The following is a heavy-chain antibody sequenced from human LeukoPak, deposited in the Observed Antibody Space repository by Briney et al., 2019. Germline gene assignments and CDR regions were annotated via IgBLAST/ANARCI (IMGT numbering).Heavy chain of an antibody. D-gene: IGHD6-6*01. CDR2: IYYSGST. J-gene: IGHJ4*02. CDR1: GXSISSYY. CDR3: ARDGGGYSSSIYFDY. V-gene: IGHV4-59*01. Sequence: PSETLSLTCTVSGXSISSYYWSWIRQPPGKGLEWIGYIYYSGSTNYNPSLKSRVTISVDTSKNQFSLKLSSVTAADTAVYYCARDGGGYSSSIYFDYWGQGTRVTVSS.